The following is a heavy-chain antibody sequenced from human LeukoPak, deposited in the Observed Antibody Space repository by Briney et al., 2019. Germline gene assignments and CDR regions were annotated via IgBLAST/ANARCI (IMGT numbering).Heavy chain of an antibody. Sequence: GGSLRLSCAASGFSVSRNYMTWVRQAPGKGLEWVSVIYSGGRTDYADSVKGRFTISRDSSKNTVYLQMNSLRAEDTAVYYCASTFRITGTTYYYWGQGTLVTVSS. CDR1: GFSVSRNY. D-gene: IGHD1-20*01. CDR3: ASTFRITGTTYYY. J-gene: IGHJ4*02. V-gene: IGHV3-66*01. CDR2: IYSGGRT.